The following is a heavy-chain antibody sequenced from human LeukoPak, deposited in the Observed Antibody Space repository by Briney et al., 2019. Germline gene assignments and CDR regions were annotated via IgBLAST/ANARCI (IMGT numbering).Heavy chain of an antibody. J-gene: IGHJ4*02. CDR2: ISYDESYK. Sequence: PGGSLRLSCAASGFTFSSYAMHWVRQAPGKGLEWVALISYDESYKYYADSVKGRFTISRDNSKNTLYLQMNSLRAEDTAAYYCARVQWELLYPDYWGQGTLVTVSS. V-gene: IGHV3-30-3*01. CDR1: GFTFSSYA. D-gene: IGHD1-26*01. CDR3: ARVQWELLYPDY.